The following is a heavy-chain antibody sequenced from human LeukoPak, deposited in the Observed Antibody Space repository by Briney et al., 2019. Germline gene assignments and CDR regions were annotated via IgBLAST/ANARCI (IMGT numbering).Heavy chain of an antibody. J-gene: IGHJ4*02. CDR1: GFTFSGYY. Sequence: GSLRLSCAASGFTFSGYYWSWIRQPPGKGLEWIGEINHSGSTNYNPSLKSRVTISVDTSKNQFSLKLSSVTAADTAVYYCARLADGSGSYSYYFDYWGQGTLVTVSS. D-gene: IGHD3-10*01. CDR2: INHSGST. CDR3: ARLADGSGSYSYYFDY. V-gene: IGHV4-34*01.